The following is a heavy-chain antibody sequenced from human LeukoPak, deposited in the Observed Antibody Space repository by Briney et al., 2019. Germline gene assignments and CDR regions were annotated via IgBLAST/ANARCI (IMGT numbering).Heavy chain of an antibody. J-gene: IGHJ4*02. CDR1: GFTFSSYA. Sequence: PGGSLRLSCAASGFTFSSYAMSWVRQAPGKGLEWVSAISGSGGSTYYADSVKGRFTISRDNSKNTLYLQMNSLRAEDTAVYYCARGGVVIVSPIYYWGQGTLVTVSS. CDR3: ARGGVVIVSPIYY. V-gene: IGHV3-23*01. D-gene: IGHD3-3*01. CDR2: ISGSGGST.